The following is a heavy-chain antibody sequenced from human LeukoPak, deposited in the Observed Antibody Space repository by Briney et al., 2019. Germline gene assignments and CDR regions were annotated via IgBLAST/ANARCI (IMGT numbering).Heavy chain of an antibody. D-gene: IGHD6-13*01. CDR1: GGTFSSYA. V-gene: IGHV1-69*13. Sequence: ASVKVSCKASGGTFSSYAIGWVRQAPGQGLEWMGGIIPIFGTANYAQKFQGRVTITADESTSTAYMELSSLRSEDTAVYYCARGSLNFRIAAAGALVSWGQGTLVTVSS. CDR2: IIPIFGTA. J-gene: IGHJ4*02. CDR3: ARGSLNFRIAAAGALVS.